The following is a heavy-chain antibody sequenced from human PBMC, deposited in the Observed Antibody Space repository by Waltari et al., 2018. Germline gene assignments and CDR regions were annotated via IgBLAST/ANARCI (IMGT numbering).Heavy chain of an antibody. CDR3: SYSGSYKHFQD. Sequence: EVKLVESGGGLVKTVGSLRLSCAASGFTFCDHYIDWVRQAPGKGLEWVDRVRDKANRYTTEYAASVKGRFTISIDDLKNSLFLQMNSLKTEDTAVYYCSYSGSYKHFQDWGQGTLVTVSS. D-gene: IGHD1-26*01. J-gene: IGHJ1*01. V-gene: IGHV3-72*01. CDR2: VRDKANRYTT. CDR1: GFTFCDHY.